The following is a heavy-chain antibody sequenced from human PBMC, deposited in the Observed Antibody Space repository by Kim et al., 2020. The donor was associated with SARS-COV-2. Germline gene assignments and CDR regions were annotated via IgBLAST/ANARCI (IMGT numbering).Heavy chain of an antibody. J-gene: IGHJ3*02. CDR2: ISVYSGNA. CDR3: ARVGDCSGGRCYSGTGAFDI. CDR1: GYTFTSYG. D-gene: IGHD2-15*01. V-gene: IGHV1-18*01. Sequence: ASVKVSCKVSGYTFTSYGIGWVRQAPGQGLEWLGWISVYSGNANYAQKFEGRVTMTTDTSTNTAYMNLRSLRSDDTAVYYCARVGDCSGGRCYSGTGAFDIWGQGTVVTVSS.